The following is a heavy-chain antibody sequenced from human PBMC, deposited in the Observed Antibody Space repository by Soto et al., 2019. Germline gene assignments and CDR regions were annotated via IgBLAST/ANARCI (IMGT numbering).Heavy chain of an antibody. CDR1: GFTFSSYA. D-gene: IGHD2-2*01. J-gene: IGHJ3*02. V-gene: IGHV3-23*01. CDR2: ISGSGVST. Sequence: EPQLLESGGGLGHPGGSLRLSCAASGFTFSSYAMSWVRQAPGKGLEGVAAISGSGVSTYYADSVRGRPTISRDNSKKTVDLQMNSLRAEDTAVYYCAKFYCISTMCQAPAAKSTGGFEIWGQGTLVTVSS. CDR3: AKFYCISTMCQAPAAKSTGGFEI.